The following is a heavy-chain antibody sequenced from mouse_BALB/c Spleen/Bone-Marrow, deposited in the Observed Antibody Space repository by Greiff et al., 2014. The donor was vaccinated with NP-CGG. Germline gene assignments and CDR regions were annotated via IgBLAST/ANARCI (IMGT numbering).Heavy chain of an antibody. D-gene: IGHD2-3*01. J-gene: IGHJ4*01. Sequence: VKLQQSGAELMKPGASVKISCKASGYTFSSYWIEWVKQRPGNGLEWVGEILPGSGSTNYNEKFKGKATFTADTSSNTAYMQLSSLTSEDSAVYYCARSDGYYYAMDYWGQGTSVTVSS. CDR1: GYTFSSYW. CDR2: ILPGSGST. V-gene: IGHV1-9*01. CDR3: ARSDGYYYAMDY.